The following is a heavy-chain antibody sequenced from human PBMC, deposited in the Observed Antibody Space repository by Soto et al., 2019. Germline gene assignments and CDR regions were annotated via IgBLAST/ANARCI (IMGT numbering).Heavy chain of an antibody. V-gene: IGHV3-23*01. CDR1: GFTFANYG. CDR3: AKVAKSRVVIEYFDY. D-gene: IGHD3-3*01. Sequence: AGSLRLSCVTSGFTFANYGMVWVRQAPGRGLEWVSGISSSGGRTYYADSVKGRFTISRDNSKNTLFLQMNSLRAEDTAVYYCAKVAKSRVVIEYFDYWGQGSLVTSPQ. J-gene: IGHJ4*02. CDR2: ISSSGGRT.